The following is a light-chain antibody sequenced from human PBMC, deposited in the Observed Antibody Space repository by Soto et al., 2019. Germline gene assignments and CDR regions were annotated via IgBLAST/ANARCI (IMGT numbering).Light chain of an antibody. Sequence: DIQMTHSPSTLSASVGDRVIITCRASQSINRRLAWYQQRPGKAPRLLIYDVSTLESGVPSRFGGSGSGTDFTLTISSLQPEDFATYYCQQSYSTPQTFGQGTKVDIK. J-gene: IGKJ1*01. CDR1: QSINRR. CDR3: QQSYSTPQT. CDR2: DVS. V-gene: IGKV1-5*01.